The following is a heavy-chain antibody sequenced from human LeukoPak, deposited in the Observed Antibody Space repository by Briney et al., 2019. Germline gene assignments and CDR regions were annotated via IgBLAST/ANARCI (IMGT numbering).Heavy chain of an antibody. CDR3: ARALYSSGHFDY. J-gene: IGHJ4*02. V-gene: IGHV3-53*01. CDR2: IYSGGST. D-gene: IGHD5-18*01. CDR1: GFAVSSNY. Sequence: PGGSLRLSCAASGFAVSSNYMSWVRQAPGKGLEWVPVIYSGGSTYYADSVKGRFTISRDNSKNTLYLQMNSLRAEDTAVYYCARALYSSGHFDYWGQGTLVTVSS.